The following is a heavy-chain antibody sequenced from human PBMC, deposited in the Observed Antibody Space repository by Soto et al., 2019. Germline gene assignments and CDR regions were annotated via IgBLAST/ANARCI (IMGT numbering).Heavy chain of an antibody. CDR1: GFTFSSYA. CDR3: AKVGGYDFWSGSLTW. CDR2: ISGSGGST. J-gene: IGHJ4*02. Sequence: GGSLRLSCAASGFTFSSYAMSWVRQAPGKGLEWVSAISGSGGSTYYADSVKGRFTISRDNSKNTLYLQMNSLRAEDTAVYYCAKVGGYDFWSGSLTWGGQGTLVTVSS. D-gene: IGHD3-3*01. V-gene: IGHV3-23*01.